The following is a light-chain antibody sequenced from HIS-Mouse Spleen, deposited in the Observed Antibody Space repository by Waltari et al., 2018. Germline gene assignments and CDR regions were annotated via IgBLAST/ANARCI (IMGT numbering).Light chain of an antibody. CDR2: EDS. V-gene: IGLV3-10*01. J-gene: IGLJ2*01. CDR1: TLPKKY. CDR3: YSTDSSGNHRV. Sequence: SYDLTQPPSVSVPPAQTARITRSGDTLPKKYAYWYQQKSGQAPVLVIYEDSKRPSGIPERFSGSSSGTMATLTISGAQVDDEADYYCYSTDSSGNHRVFGGGTKLTVL.